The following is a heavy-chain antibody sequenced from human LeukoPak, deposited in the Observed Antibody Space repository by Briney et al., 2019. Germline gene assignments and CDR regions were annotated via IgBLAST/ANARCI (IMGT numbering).Heavy chain of an antibody. CDR2: INAGNGNT. D-gene: IGHD3-10*01. CDR1: GYTFTSYA. J-gene: IGHJ4*02. Sequence: GASVKVSCKASGYTFTSYAMHWVRQAPGQRLEWMGWINAGNGNTKYSQKFQGRVTITRDTSARTAYMELSGLRSEDTAVYYCARDQQYGSGSYSYWGQGTLVTVSS. V-gene: IGHV1-3*01. CDR3: ARDQQYGSGSYSY.